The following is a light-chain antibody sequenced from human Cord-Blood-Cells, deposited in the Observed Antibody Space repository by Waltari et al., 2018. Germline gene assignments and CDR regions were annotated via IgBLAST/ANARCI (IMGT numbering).Light chain of an antibody. V-gene: IGLV2-14*01. CDR1: SSDVGGYNY. CDR2: DGS. CDR3: SSYTSSSTL. Sequence: QYALTQHASVSGSPGQSITISRHGHSSDVGGYNYVSWYQQHPGKAPKLMIYDGSNRPSGVSNRFSGSKSGNTASLTISGLQAEDEADYYCSSYTSSSTLFGGGTKLTVL. J-gene: IGLJ3*02.